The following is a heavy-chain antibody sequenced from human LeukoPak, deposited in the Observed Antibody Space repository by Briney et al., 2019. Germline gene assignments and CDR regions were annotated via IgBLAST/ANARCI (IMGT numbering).Heavy chain of an antibody. V-gene: IGHV3-48*03. D-gene: IGHD4-17*01. J-gene: IGHJ4*02. Sequence: GGSLRLSCAASGFTFSDDEMNWVSQAPGKGLEWLSYISTGGRTVKYADSVKGRFTISRDNARSSLFLQMSNLRVEDTAVYFCARGATVTYYFDHWGQGALVAVSS. CDR2: ISTGGRTV. CDR1: GFTFSDDE. CDR3: ARGATVTYYFDH.